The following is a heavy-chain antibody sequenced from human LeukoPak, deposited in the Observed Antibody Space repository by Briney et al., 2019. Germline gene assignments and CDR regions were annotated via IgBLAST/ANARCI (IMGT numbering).Heavy chain of an antibody. V-gene: IGHV4-38-2*02. CDR1: GYSISSGYY. J-gene: IGHJ4*02. CDR2: IYHSGST. Sequence: PSETLSLTCAVSGYSISSGYYWGWIRQPPGKGLEWIGSIYHSGSTYYNPSLKSRVTISVDTSKNQFSLKLSSVTAADTAVYYCARDRPQGNYEFDYWGQGTLVTVSS. D-gene: IGHD4-11*01. CDR3: ARDRPQGNYEFDY.